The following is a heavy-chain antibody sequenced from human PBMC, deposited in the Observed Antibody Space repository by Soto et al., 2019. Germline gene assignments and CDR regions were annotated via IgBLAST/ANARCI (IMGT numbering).Heavy chain of an antibody. V-gene: IGHV3-7*05. J-gene: IGHJ4*02. CDR1: GFTFSGYW. Sequence: EVQLVESGGGLVQPGGSLRLSCAASGFTFSGYWMKWVRQAPGKGLEWVATIKEDGSEKYYVDSVKGRFTISRDSATNSVHLQMNSLRVEDTAAYYCACTRGYWGQGTLFTVSS. D-gene: IGHD2-8*01. CDR2: IKEDGSEK. CDR3: ACTRGY.